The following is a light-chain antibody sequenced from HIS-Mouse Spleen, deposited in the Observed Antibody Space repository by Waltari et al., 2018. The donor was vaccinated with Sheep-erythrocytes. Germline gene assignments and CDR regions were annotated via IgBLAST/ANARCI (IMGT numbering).Light chain of an antibody. V-gene: IGKV3-11*01. Sequence: EIVLTTPPATLSLSPEERATLSCRARQSVSSYLACYHQKPGQATRLIIYDASNRATGITARFSGSASGTDFTLIISSLEPEDFAVYYCQQRSNWYTFGQGTKLEIK. CDR3: QQRSNWYT. CDR1: QSVSSY. J-gene: IGKJ2*01. CDR2: DAS.